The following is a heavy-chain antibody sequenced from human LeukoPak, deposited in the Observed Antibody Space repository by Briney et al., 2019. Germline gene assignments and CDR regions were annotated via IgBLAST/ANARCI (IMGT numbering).Heavy chain of an antibody. CDR1: GFTFGDYA. D-gene: IGHD3-9*01. V-gene: IGHV3-49*04. CDR3: TSCGDILTGLPDY. CDR2: IRSKAYGGTT. J-gene: IGHJ4*02. Sequence: GGSLRLSCTASGFTFGDYAMSWVRQAPGKGLEWVGFIRSKAYGGTTDYAASVKGRFTISRDDSKSIAYLQMNSLKTEDTAVYYCTSCGDILTGLPDYWGQGTLVTVSS.